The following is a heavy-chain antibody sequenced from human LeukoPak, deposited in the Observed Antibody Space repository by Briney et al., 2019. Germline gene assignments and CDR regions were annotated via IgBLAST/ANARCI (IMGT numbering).Heavy chain of an antibody. CDR3: ARAPQWLVRFAFDI. V-gene: IGHV1-8*01. Sequence: ASVKVSCKASGYTFSSYDINWVRQATGQGLEWMGWMNPNSGNTGYAQKFQGRVTMTRNTSISTAYMELSSLRSEDTAVYYCARAPQWLVRFAFDIWGQGTVVAVSS. D-gene: IGHD6-19*01. CDR2: MNPNSGNT. J-gene: IGHJ3*02. CDR1: GYTFSSYD.